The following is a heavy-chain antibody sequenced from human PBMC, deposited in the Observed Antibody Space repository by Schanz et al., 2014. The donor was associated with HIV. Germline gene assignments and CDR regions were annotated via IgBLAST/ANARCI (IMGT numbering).Heavy chain of an antibody. V-gene: IGHV3-30*04. D-gene: IGHD3-22*01. J-gene: IGHJ4*02. CDR1: GFSFDDCA. CDR2: ISDDGSDT. Sequence: QVQLVESGGGVVQPGRSLRLSCTASGFSFDDCAMHWVRQAPGKGLVWVSHISDDGSDTIYAGSVKGRFTISRDNSKNTLYLQMNSLRAEDTAVYYCTKDRTWNYYDSSGYPYYFDYWGQGTLVTVSS. CDR3: TKDRTWNYYDSSGYPYYFDY.